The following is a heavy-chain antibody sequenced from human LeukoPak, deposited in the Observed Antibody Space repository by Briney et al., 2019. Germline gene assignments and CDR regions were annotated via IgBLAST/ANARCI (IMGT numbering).Heavy chain of an antibody. CDR3: AKDRYEFRITIFDY. Sequence: GSLRLSCAAFGFTFSSYAMSWVGKAPGKGLEWVSGISGSGGSTYYADSVKGRFPISRDNSKNTLYLQMNSLRAEDTAVYYCAKDRYEFRITIFDYWGQGTLVTVSS. CDR2: ISGSGGST. CDR1: GFTFSSYA. V-gene: IGHV3-23*01. D-gene: IGHD3-3*01. J-gene: IGHJ4*02.